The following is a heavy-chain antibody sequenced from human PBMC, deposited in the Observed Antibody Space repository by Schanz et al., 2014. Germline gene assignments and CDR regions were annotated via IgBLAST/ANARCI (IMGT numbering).Heavy chain of an antibody. CDR2: ITGASDHI. CDR3: AKKVPAYNPFDS. J-gene: IGHJ4*02. V-gene: IGHV3-23*01. CDR1: GFIFGSSV. Sequence: EVQLLESGGGLIQPGGSLRLSCAASGFIFGSSVMAWVRQAPGKGLEWVSGITGASDHIDYADSVKGRFTISRDNSKNTLYLQMDSLRAEDTGVYRGAKKVPAYNPFDSWGQGTLVTVSS. D-gene: IGHD1-1*01.